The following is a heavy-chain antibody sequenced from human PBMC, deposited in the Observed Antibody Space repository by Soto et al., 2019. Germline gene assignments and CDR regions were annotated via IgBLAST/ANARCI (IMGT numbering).Heavy chain of an antibody. CDR1: GFTFSSYA. V-gene: IGHV3-30-3*01. J-gene: IGHJ5*02. CDR2: ISYDGSDK. D-gene: IGHD6-6*01. CDR3: AGCIALRPTGWFDP. Sequence: QVQLVESGGGAVQPGRSLRLSCAASGFTFSSYAMEWVRQAPGKGLEWVAVISYDGSDKYYADSVKGRFTISRDNSKNTLYLQMNSLGVEDTAVYFCAGCIALRPTGWFDPWGQGTLVTVSS.